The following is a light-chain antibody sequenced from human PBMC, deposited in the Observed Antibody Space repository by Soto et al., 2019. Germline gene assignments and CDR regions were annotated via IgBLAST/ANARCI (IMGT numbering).Light chain of an antibody. J-gene: IGLJ7*01. CDR3: AAWDDDLHVWL. CDR1: DSNIGSTA. CDR2: SSN. Sequence: QSVLTQPPSVSATPGQGVTLSCSGGDSNIGSTAVNWYQQVPGTAPKLLIYSSNQRPSGVPDRISGSKSGTSASLVISGLQSEDEADYYCAAWDDDLHVWLFGGGTQLTVL. V-gene: IGLV1-44*01.